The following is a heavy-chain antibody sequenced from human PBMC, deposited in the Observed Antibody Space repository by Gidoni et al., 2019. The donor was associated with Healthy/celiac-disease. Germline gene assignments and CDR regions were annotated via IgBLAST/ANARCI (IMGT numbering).Heavy chain of an antibody. J-gene: IGHJ6*02. Sequence: QVQLVQSGAEVKKPGASVKVSCKASGYTFTGYYMHWVRQAPGQGLEWMGWINPNSGGTNYAQKFQGWVTMTRDTSISTAYMELSRLRSDDTAVYYCARGAGGIKYGPSGYYYGMDVWGQGTTVTVSS. CDR3: ARGAGGIKYGPSGYYYGMDV. CDR1: GYTFTGYY. D-gene: IGHD3-10*01. V-gene: IGHV1-2*04. CDR2: INPNSGGT.